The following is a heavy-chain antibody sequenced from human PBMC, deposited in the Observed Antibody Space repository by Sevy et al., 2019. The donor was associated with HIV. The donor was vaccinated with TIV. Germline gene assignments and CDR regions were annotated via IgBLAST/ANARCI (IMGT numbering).Heavy chain of an antibody. D-gene: IGHD2-15*01. CDR3: ARAPVYCRGGNCYPYHFDY. V-gene: IGHV1-2*02. Sequence: ASVKVSCKASGYSFTGYYIHWVRQAPGQGLEWMGWINPNNGGTNYAQEFQGRVTMTRETSISTVYMELSRLKSDDTAVYYCARAPVYCRGGNCYPYHFDYWGQGTLVTVS. J-gene: IGHJ4*02. CDR2: INPNNGGT. CDR1: GYSFTGYY.